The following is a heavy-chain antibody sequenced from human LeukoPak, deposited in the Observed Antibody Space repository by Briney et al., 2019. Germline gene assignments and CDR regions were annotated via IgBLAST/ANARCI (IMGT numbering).Heavy chain of an antibody. CDR2: INHSGST. J-gene: IGHJ4*02. V-gene: IGHV4-34*01. CDR1: GGSFSGYY. CDR3: ASRGWLHNGY. D-gene: IGHD2-8*01. Sequence: SETLSLTCAVYGGSFSGYYWSWIRQPPGKGLEWIGEINHSGSTNYNPSLKSRVTISVDTSKNQFSLKLSSVTAADTAVYYCASRGWLHNGYWGQGTLVTVSS.